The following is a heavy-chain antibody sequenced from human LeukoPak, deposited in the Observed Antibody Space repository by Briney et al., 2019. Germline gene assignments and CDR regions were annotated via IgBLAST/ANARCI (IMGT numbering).Heavy chain of an antibody. CDR2: ISYDGSNK. V-gene: IGHV3-30*18. CDR1: GFTFSSYG. J-gene: IGHJ4*02. D-gene: IGHD2-15*01. CDR3: AKPPDYCSGGSCYAFDY. Sequence: GGSLRLSCAASGFTFSSYGMHWVRQAPGKGLEWVAVISYDGSNKYYADSVKGRFTISRDNSKNTLYLQMNSLRAEDTAVYYCAKPPDYCSGGSCYAFDYWGQGTLVTVSS.